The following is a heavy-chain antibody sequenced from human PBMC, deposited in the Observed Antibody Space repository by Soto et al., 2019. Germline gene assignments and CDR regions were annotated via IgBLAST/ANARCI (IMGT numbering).Heavy chain of an antibody. CDR3: TRSTSVLLWFGRA. Sequence: EVQLVESGGGLVQPGGSLKLSCAASGFTFSGSAMHWVRQASGQGLEWVGRIRSKANSYATAYAASVKGRFTISRDDSKNTAYLQMNSLKTEDTAVYYCTRSTSVLLWFGRAGGQGTLVTVSS. CDR1: GFTFSGSA. D-gene: IGHD3-10*01. J-gene: IGHJ4*02. V-gene: IGHV3-73*01. CDR2: IRSKANSYAT.